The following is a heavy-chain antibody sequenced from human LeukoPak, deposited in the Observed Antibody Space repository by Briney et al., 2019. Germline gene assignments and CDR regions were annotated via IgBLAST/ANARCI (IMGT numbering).Heavy chain of an antibody. CDR3: VRDNPRCCGVIPANIDDY. V-gene: IGHV3-48*01. D-gene: IGHD2-15*01. CDR1: GFSFSRDS. J-gene: IGHJ4*02. CDR2: ISYDSMIK. Sequence: GGSLILSCVASGFSFSRDSMNWVRQAPGKGLEWISYISYDSMIKYYADSVRGRFTISRDSAKDSLYLQMHSLRAEDTAVYYCVRDNPRCCGVIPANIDDYWGQGTLVTVSS.